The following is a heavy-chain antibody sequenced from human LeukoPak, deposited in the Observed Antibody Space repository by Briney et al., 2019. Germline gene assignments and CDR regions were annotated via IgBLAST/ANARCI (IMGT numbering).Heavy chain of an antibody. J-gene: IGHJ6*03. CDR3: ARGAPSYYYYYMDV. CDR2: ISWDGGST. Sequence: RGSLRLSCAASGFTFDDYTMHWVRQAPGKGLEWDSLISWDGGSTYYADSVKGRFTISRDNSKNSLYLQMNSLRTEDTALYYCARGAPSYYYYYMDVWGKGTTVTVSS. CDR1: GFTFDDYT. V-gene: IGHV3-43*01.